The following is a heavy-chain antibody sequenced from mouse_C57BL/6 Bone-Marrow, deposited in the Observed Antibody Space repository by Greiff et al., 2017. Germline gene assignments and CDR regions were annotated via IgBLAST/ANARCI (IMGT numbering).Heavy chain of an antibody. CDR3: ARSTTVVYWYFDV. J-gene: IGHJ1*03. D-gene: IGHD1-1*01. CDR2: IDPSDSYT. Sequence: QVQLQQPGAELVMPGASVKLSCKASGYTFTSYWMHWVKQRPGQGLEWIGEIDPSDSYTNYNQKFKGKSTLTVDKSSSTAYMQLSSLTSEDSAVYYCARSTTVVYWYFDVWGTVTTVTVSS. CDR1: GYTFTSYW. V-gene: IGHV1-69*01.